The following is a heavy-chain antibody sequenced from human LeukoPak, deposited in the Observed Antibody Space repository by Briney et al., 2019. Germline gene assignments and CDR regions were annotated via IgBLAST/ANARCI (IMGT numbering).Heavy chain of an antibody. Sequence: SETLSLTCAVYGGSFSGYHWSWIRQPPGKGLEWIGEINHSGSTNYNPSLKSRVTISVDTSKNQFSLKLSSVTAADTAVYYCARGRRNYYGSGSYYLGYYFDYWGQGTLVTVSS. J-gene: IGHJ4*02. CDR1: GGSFSGYH. CDR3: ARGRRNYYGSGSYYLGYYFDY. D-gene: IGHD3-10*01. CDR2: INHSGST. V-gene: IGHV4-34*01.